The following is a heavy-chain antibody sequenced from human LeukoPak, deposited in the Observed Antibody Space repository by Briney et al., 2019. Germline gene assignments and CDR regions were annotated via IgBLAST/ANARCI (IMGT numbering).Heavy chain of an antibody. CDR3: ARHENGDNYFDN. D-gene: IGHD3-10*01. V-gene: IGHV4-39*01. CDR1: GGSIISSSYY. Sequence: SEALSLTCTVSGGSIISSSYYWGWIRQPPGRGLEWIGNIYYSGNPYYNPSLKSRVTISVDTSKNQFSLKLSSVTAADTAVYYCARHENGDNYFDNWGQGTLVSVSA. J-gene: IGHJ4*02. CDR2: IYYSGNP.